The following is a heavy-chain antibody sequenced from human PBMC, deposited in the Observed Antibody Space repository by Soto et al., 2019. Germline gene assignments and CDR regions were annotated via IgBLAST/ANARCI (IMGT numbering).Heavy chain of an antibody. CDR2: FIPILDMA. CDR1: GGTFNTYT. J-gene: IGHJ4*02. CDR3: AITYSRDKSCPRDFDF. V-gene: IGHV1-69*02. D-gene: IGHD2-21*01. Sequence: QVQVVQSGAEVKKPESSVKVSCKPSGGTFNTYTVNWVRLAPGHGLEWMGRFIPILDMANYAQKFQDRVTITADSSTFTAYMELNSLSSDDTAVYYCAITYSRDKSCPRDFDFWGPGTRVTVSS.